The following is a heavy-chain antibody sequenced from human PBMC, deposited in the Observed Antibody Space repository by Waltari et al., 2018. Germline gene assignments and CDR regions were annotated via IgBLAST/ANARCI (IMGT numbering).Heavy chain of an antibody. CDR3: ARVHILGASYYYYYHMDV. J-gene: IGHJ6*04. D-gene: IGHD1-26*01. CDR2: INHSGGT. V-gene: IGHV4-34*01. Sequence: QVQLQQWGAGLLKPSETLSLTCAVYGGSFINYYWSWIRQPPGKGLEWIGEINHSGGTNYNPSLKSRVTISVDTSKNQFSLNLSSVTAADTAVYYCARVHILGASYYYYYHMDVWDKGTTVTVSS. CDR1: GGSFINYY.